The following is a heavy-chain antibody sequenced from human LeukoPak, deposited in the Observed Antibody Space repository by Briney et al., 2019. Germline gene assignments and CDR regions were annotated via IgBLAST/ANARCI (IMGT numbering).Heavy chain of an antibody. Sequence: PSETLSLTCTVSGGSISSYYWSWIRQPPGKGLEWIGYIYYSGSTNYNPSLKSRVTISVDTSKNQFSRKLSSVTAADTAVYYCARLAYYYDSSGYHDPFDIWGQGTMVTVSS. D-gene: IGHD3-22*01. J-gene: IGHJ3*02. V-gene: IGHV4-59*08. CDR3: ARLAYYYDSSGYHDPFDI. CDR1: GGSISSYY. CDR2: IYYSGST.